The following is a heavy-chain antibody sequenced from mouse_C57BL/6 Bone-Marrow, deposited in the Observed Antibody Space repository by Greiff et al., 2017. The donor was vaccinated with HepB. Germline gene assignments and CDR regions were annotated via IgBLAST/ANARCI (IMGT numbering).Heavy chain of an antibody. V-gene: IGHV1-76*01. CDR3: ARERELGQWGY. CDR1: GYTFTDYY. Sequence: VKLQQSGAELVRPGASVKLSCKASGYTFTDYYINWVKQRPGQGLEWIARIYPGSGNTYYNEKFKGKATLTAEKSSSTAYMQLSSLTSEDSAVYFCARERELGQWGYWGQGTTLTVSS. J-gene: IGHJ2*01. CDR2: IYPGSGNT. D-gene: IGHD4-1*01.